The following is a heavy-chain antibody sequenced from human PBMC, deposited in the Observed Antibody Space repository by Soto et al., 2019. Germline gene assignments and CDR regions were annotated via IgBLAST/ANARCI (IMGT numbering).Heavy chain of an antibody. D-gene: IGHD3-10*01. CDR3: ARTLKTHYYGSGIYYSSSYHYCMHV. Sequence: SETLSLTCAVYGGSFSGYYWSWIRQPPGKGLEWIGYIYYSGSTNYNPSLKSRVTISVDTSKNQFSLKLSSVTAADTAVYYCARTLKTHYYGSGIYYSSSYHYCMHVWGQGTTVTVS. V-gene: IGHV4-59*01. CDR1: GGSFSGYY. CDR2: IYYSGST. J-gene: IGHJ6*02.